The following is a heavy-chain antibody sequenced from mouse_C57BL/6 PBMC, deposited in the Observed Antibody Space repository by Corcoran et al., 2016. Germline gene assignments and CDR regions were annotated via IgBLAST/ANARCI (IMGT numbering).Heavy chain of an antibody. J-gene: IGHJ2*01. D-gene: IGHD1-1*01. CDR1: GYTFTSYG. Sequence: QVQLQQSGAELARPGASVKLSCKASGYTFTSYGISWVKQRTGQGLEWIGEIYPRSGNTYYNEKFKGKATLTADKSSSTAYMELRSLTSEDSAVYFCARGGPYYYEGYWGQGTTLTVSS. CDR3: ARGGPYYYEGY. V-gene: IGHV1-81*01. CDR2: IYPRSGNT.